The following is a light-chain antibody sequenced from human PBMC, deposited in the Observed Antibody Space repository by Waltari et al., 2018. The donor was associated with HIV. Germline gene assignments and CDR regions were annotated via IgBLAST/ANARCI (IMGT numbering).Light chain of an antibody. J-gene: IGLJ2*01. Sequence: SYELTQPPSVSVSPGQTARITCSGDALPKPYAFWYQQKPGQAPIVVIYKDNERSSGISDRFSGSSSGTTVTLTISGVQAEDEADYYCQSADSSSTAIVFGGGTKLTVL. CDR3: QSADSSSTAIV. CDR2: KDN. V-gene: IGLV3-25*03. CDR1: ALPKPY.